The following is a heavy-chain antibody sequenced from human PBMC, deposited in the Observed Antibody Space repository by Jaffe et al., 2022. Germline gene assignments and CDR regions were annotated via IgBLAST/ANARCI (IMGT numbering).Heavy chain of an antibody. J-gene: IGHJ4*02. CDR2: ISGSGGST. CDR3: AKGLPFWGGSYRFDYFDY. CDR1: GFTFSSYA. Sequence: EVQLLESGGGLVQPGGSLRLSCAASGFTFSSYAMSWVRQAPGKGLEWVSAISGSGGSTYYADSVKGRFTISRDNSKNTLYLQMNSLRAEDTAVYYCAKGLPFWGGSYRFDYFDYWGQGTLVTVSS. D-gene: IGHD3-16*02. V-gene: IGHV3-23*01.